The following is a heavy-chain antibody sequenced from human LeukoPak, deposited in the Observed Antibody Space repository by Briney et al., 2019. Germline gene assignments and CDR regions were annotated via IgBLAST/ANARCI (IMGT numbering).Heavy chain of an antibody. D-gene: IGHD3-3*01. J-gene: IGHJ4*02. CDR2: IRSKRFYGGTT. CDR1: GFTFGDYA. Sequence: GGSLRLSCTASGFTFGDYAVSWFRQAPGKGPEWVSFIRSKRFYGGTTEYAASVKRRFTISSDDSKSVAYLQMNRLRTEDTAVYYCVRFSGAPDYWGQGSPVTVPS. V-gene: IGHV3-49*03. CDR3: VRFSGAPDY.